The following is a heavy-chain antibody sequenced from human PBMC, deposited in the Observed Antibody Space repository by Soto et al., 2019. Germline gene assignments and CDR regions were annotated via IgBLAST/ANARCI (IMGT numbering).Heavy chain of an antibody. CDR3: ARVPAGDYYYYGMDV. CDR2: IYYSGST. J-gene: IGHJ6*02. Sequence: SETLSLTCTVSGGSISSGGYYWSWIRQHPGKGLEWIGYIYYSGSTYYNPSPKSRVTISVDTSKNQFSLKLSSVTAADTAVYYCARVPAGDYYYYGMDVWGQGTTVTVSS. CDR1: GGSISSGGYY. D-gene: IGHD2-2*01. V-gene: IGHV4-31*03.